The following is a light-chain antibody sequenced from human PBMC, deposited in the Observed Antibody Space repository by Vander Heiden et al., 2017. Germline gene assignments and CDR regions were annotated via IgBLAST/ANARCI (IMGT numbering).Light chain of an antibody. CDR1: SSNIGSNY. V-gene: IGLV1-47*01. Sequence: SVLTPPPSASGTPGQRVTISCSGSSSNIGSNYVYWYQQIPGTAPKLLIYENDQRPAGVPDRFSGSKSGTSASLAISGPRSEDETDYYCGAWDDSLSGHVVFGGGTKLTVL. J-gene: IGLJ2*01. CDR3: GAWDDSLSGHVV. CDR2: END.